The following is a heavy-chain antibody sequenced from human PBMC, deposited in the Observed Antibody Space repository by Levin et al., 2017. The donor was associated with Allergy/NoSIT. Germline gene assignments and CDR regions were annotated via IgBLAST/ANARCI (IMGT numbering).Heavy chain of an antibody. V-gene: IGHV1-18*01. CDR3: ARVWGMYSGSRGSDAFDI. CDR2: ISAYNGNT. D-gene: IGHD1-26*01. Sequence: PGGSLRLSCKASGYTFTSYGISWVRQAPGQGLEWMGWISAYNGNTNYAQKLQGRVTMTTDTSTSTAYMELRSLRSDDTAVYYCARVWGMYSGSRGSDAFDIWGQGTMVTVSS. CDR1: GYTFTSYG. J-gene: IGHJ3*02.